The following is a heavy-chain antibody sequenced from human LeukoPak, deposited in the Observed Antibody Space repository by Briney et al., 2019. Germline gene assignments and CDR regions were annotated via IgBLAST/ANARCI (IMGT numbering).Heavy chain of an antibody. CDR3: AKDNYGSGSYLVYFDS. CDR2: ISSSSSYI. D-gene: IGHD3-10*01. J-gene: IGHJ4*02. CDR1: GFSFSTYA. V-gene: IGHV3-21*01. Sequence: GTSLRLSCAASGFSFSTYAMHWVRQAPGKGLEWVSSISSSSSYIYYADSVKGRFTISRDNAKNSLYLQMNSLRAEDTAVYYCAKDNYGSGSYLVYFDSWGQGTLVTVSS.